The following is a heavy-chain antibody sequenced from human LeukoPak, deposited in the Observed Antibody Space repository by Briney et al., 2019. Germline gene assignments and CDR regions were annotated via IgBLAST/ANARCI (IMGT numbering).Heavy chain of an antibody. D-gene: IGHD3-10*01. CDR2: INSDGSST. J-gene: IGHJ3*02. V-gene: IGHV3-74*01. CDR1: GFTFSSYW. CDR3: ARDSSVYYGSGSYPLGAFDI. Sequence: PGGSLRLSCAASGFTFSSYWMHWVRQAPGKGLVWVSRINSDGSSTSYADSVKGRFTISRDNAKNTLYLQMNSLRAEDTAVYYCARDSSVYYGSGSYPLGAFDIWGQGTMVTVSP.